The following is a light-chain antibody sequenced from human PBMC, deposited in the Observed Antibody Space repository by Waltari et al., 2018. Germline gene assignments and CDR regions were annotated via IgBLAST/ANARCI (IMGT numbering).Light chain of an antibody. CDR1: QGISSP. CDR2: DTS. CDR3: QQLNSFPRT. V-gene: IGKV1-13*02. J-gene: IGKJ2*01. Sequence: AIQLTQSPSSLSASVGDSVTISCRASQGISSPVAWDQQNPGKAPTVLVPDTSPVESGVPFRFRGSGSGTYFTLTISSLQPEDFATYYCQQLNSFPRTFGQGTRLEIK.